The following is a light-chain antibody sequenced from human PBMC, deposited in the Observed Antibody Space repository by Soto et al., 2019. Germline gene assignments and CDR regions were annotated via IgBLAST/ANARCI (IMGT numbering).Light chain of an antibody. V-gene: IGKV3-15*01. Sequence: EIVLPQSPATLSVSPGARLPLFGRASQVISSLLAWYQQNPGQAHRLLIYAASTRAAGIAARFSGSGSGTDFTLTISSLQSEDFAIYYCQQYYDWPITVGQGTRLEIK. CDR2: AAS. CDR3: QQYYDWPIT. CDR1: QVISSL. J-gene: IGKJ5*01.